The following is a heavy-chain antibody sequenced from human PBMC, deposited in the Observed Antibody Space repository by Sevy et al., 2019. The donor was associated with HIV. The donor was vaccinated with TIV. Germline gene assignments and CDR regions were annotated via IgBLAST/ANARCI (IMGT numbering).Heavy chain of an antibody. J-gene: IGHJ4*02. CDR2: ISGSGGST. Sequence: GGSLRLSCAASGFTFSSYAMSWVRQAPGKGLEWVSAISGSGGSTYYADSVKGRFTISRDNSKNTLYLQMNSLRAEDTAVYYCAKGGQIVVVPAAMDYGGQGTLVTVSS. V-gene: IGHV3-23*01. D-gene: IGHD2-2*01. CDR1: GFTFSSYA. CDR3: AKGGQIVVVPAAMDY.